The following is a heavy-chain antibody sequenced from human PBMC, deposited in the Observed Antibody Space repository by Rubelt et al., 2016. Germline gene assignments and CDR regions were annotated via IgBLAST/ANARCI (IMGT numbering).Heavy chain of an antibody. CDR3: ARDREAVAGRGGDAFDI. D-gene: IGHD6-19*01. Sequence: KGLVWVAQIISDGSTTTYADSVKGRFTISRDNAKNTLYLQMNSLRAEDTALYYCARDREAVAGRGGDAFDIWGQGTKSPSL. J-gene: IGHJ3*02. V-gene: IGHV3-74*01. CDR2: IISDGSTT.